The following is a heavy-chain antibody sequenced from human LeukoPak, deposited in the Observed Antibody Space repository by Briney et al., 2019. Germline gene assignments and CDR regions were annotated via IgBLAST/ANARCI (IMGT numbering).Heavy chain of an antibody. Sequence: GGSLRLSCAASGFTFSSYGMHWVRQAPGKGLEWVAVIWYDGSNKYYADSVKGRFTISRDNSKYTLYLQMNSLRAGDTAVYYCARGWELLYWYGMDVWGQGTTVTVSS. CDR1: GFTFSSYG. CDR3: ARGWELLYWYGMDV. CDR2: IWYDGSNK. D-gene: IGHD1-26*01. J-gene: IGHJ6*02. V-gene: IGHV3-33*01.